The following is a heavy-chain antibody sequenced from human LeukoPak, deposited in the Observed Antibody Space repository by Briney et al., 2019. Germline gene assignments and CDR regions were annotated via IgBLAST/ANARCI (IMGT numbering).Heavy chain of an antibody. V-gene: IGHV4-59*08. CDR1: RGSISSYY. CDR3: ARKPPSGPGYYYSYGMDV. Sequence: SETLSLTCTVSRGSISSYYWSWIRQSPGKGLEWIGYIYYRGSTNYNPSLKSRVSISVDTSKNQFSLKLSSVTAADTAVYYCARKPPSGPGYYYSYGMDVWGQGTTVTVSS. CDR2: IYYRGST. J-gene: IGHJ6*02.